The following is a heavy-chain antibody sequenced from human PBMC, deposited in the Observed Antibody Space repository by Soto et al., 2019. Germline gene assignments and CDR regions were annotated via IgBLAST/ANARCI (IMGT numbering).Heavy chain of an antibody. CDR1: GGSISSSSYY. D-gene: IGHD6-13*01. CDR3: ARTTAHSSSWSYYYYGMDV. V-gene: IGHV4-39*01. CDR2: IYYSGST. J-gene: IGHJ6*02. Sequence: PSETLSLTCTVSGGSISSSSYYWGWIRQPPGKGLEWIGSIYYSGSTYYNPSLKSRVTISVDTSKNQFSLKLSSVTAADTAVYYCARTTAHSSSWSYYYYGMDVWGQGTTVTVS.